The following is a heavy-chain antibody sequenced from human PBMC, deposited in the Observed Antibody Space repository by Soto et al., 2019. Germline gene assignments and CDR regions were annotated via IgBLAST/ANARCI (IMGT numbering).Heavy chain of an antibody. CDR3: ARSGGVTVTSYFDY. CDR2: IWYDGSNK. Sequence: QVQLVESGGGVVQPGRSLRLSCAASGFTFSSYGMHWVRQAPGKGLEWVAVIWYDGSNKYYADSVKGRFTISRDNFKNTLYLQINSLRAEDTAVYYCARSGGVTVTSYFDYWCQGTLVTVSS. V-gene: IGHV3-33*01. CDR1: GFTFSSYG. J-gene: IGHJ4*02. D-gene: IGHD4-17*01.